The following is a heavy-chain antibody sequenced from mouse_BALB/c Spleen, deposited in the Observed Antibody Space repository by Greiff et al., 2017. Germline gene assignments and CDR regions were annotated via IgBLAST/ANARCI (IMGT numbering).Heavy chain of an antibody. CDR3: ARGLGRGDAY. J-gene: IGHJ3*01. D-gene: IGHD4-1*01. Sequence: LVESGAELAKPGASVKMSCKASGYTFTSYWMHWVKQRPGQGLEWIGYINPSTGYTEYNQKFKDKATLTADKSSSTAYMQLSSLTSEDSAVYYCARGLGRGDAYGGQGTLVTVSA. CDR1: GYTFTSYW. V-gene: IGHV1-7*01. CDR2: INPSTGYT.